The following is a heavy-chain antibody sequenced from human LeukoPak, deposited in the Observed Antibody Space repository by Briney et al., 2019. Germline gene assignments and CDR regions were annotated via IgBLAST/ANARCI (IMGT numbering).Heavy chain of an antibody. Sequence: GGSLRLSCAASGFTFDDYAMHWVRQAPGKGLEWVSGISWSSGSIVYADSVKGRFTISRDNAKNSLYLQMNSLRAEDTALYYCVKDGEAWGDLWGQGTIVTVSS. CDR1: GFTFDDYA. D-gene: IGHD3-16*01. CDR3: VKDGEAWGDL. CDR2: ISWSSGSI. J-gene: IGHJ3*01. V-gene: IGHV3-9*01.